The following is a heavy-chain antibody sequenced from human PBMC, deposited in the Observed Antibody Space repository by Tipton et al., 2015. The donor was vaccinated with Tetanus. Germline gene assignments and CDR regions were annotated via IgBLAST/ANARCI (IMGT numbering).Heavy chain of an antibody. Sequence: LRLSCTVSGGSISSGGYYWSWIRQYPGKGLEWIGYIYYSGRTYYNPSLKSRVTISVDTSKNQFSLKLSSVTAADTAVYYCARGGSYHTPPGYWGQGTLVSVSS. V-gene: IGHV4-31*02. CDR2: IYYSGRT. J-gene: IGHJ4*02. CDR1: GGSISSGGYY. D-gene: IGHD1-26*01. CDR3: ARGGSYHTPPGY.